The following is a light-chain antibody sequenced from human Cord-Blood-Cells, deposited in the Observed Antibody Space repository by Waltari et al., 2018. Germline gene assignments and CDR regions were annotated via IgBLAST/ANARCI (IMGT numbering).Light chain of an antibody. Sequence: QSALTQSASVSGSPGQSITISCPGTSSDVWSYNLVSWYQQHPGKAPKLMIYEGSKRPSGVSNRFSGSKSGNTASLTISGLQAEDEADYYCCSYAGSSTWVFGGGTKLTVL. CDR1: SSDVWSYNL. CDR2: EGS. V-gene: IGLV2-23*01. J-gene: IGLJ3*02. CDR3: CSYAGSSTWV.